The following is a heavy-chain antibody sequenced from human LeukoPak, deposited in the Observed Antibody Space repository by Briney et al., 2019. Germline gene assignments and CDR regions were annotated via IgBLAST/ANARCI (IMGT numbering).Heavy chain of an antibody. D-gene: IGHD3-10*01. CDR1: GYTFTGYY. CDR3: ARDSHYGSGSYYNFAVFDY. Sequence: ASVKVSCKASGYTFTGYYMHWVRQAPGQGLEWMGWINPNSGGTNYAQKFQGRVTMTRDMSTSTVYMELSSLRSEDTAVYYCARDSHYGSGSYYNFAVFDYWGQGTLVTVSS. V-gene: IGHV1-2*02. CDR2: INPNSGGT. J-gene: IGHJ4*02.